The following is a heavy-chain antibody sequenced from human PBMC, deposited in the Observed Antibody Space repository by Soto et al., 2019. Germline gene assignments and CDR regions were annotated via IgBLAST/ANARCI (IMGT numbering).Heavy chain of an antibody. V-gene: IGHV4-39*01. CDR1: GDSIYSSSYY. J-gene: IGHJ4*02. CDR3: AREEVGAYGGGYFAF. CDR2: IYYSGST. Sequence: QLQLQESGAGLVKPSETLSLTCTVSGDSIYSSSYYWGWIRQPPGKGLEWIGSIYYSGSTHYNPSLKSRGTASVKTSKNQFSLKLSSATAADTAVYYCAREEVGAYGGGYFAFWGQGTLVTVSS. D-gene: IGHD1-26*01.